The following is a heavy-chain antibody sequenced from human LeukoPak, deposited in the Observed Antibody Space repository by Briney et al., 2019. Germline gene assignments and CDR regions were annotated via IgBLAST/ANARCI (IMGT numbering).Heavy chain of an antibody. CDR1: GFTFSNYA. Sequence: GSLRLSCAASGFTFSNYAMSWVRQAPGKGLEWVSAISGSGGSTYYADSVKGRFTISRDNSKNTLYLQMNSLRVEDTAVYYCARVDTAVDFYFDYWGQGTLVTVSS. J-gene: IGHJ4*02. V-gene: IGHV3-23*01. D-gene: IGHD5-18*01. CDR3: ARVDTAVDFYFDY. CDR2: ISGSGGST.